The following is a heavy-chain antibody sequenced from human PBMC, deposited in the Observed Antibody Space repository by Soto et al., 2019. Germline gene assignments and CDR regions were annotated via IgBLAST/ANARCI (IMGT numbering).Heavy chain of an antibody. CDR1: GFTFDDYA. CDR2: ISWDSGNK. V-gene: IGHV3-9*01. J-gene: IGHJ4*02. Sequence: HPGGSLRLSCAASGFTFDDYAMHWVRQAPGKGLEWVSGISWDSGNKGYADAVGGRFTISRDNAKNSLYLQMNSLRAEDTAVYYCAKSLSGTTLKFDCWCQGTLVAVCS. D-gene: IGHD1-7*01. CDR3: AKSLSGTTLKFDC.